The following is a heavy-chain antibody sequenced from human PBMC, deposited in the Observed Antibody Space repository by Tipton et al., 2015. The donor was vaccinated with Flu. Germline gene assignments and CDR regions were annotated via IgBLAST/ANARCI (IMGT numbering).Heavy chain of an antibody. CDR3: ARSTYYYGSGSSDY. CDR2: ISHSGRT. D-gene: IGHD3-10*01. J-gene: IGHJ4*02. CDR1: DYSISSGYY. V-gene: IGHV4-38-2*02. Sequence: GLVKPSETLSLICTVSDYSISSGYYWGWIRQPPGKGLEWMRCISHSGRTYYNPSLKSRVTISVDTAKNQFSQRLSSVTAADTAVYYCARSTYYYGSGSSDYWGQGTLVTVSS.